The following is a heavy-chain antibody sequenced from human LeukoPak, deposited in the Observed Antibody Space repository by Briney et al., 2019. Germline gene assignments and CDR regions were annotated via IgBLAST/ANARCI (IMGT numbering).Heavy chain of an antibody. CDR2: VWSDGTEK. J-gene: IGHJ4*02. Sequence: QPGGSLRLSCAASGFTFTGYAMHWVRQAPGKGLEWVTVVWSDGTEKYYADSVKGRFTVSRDNSKSTLFLQMNSLTAEDTAVYYCATNYGSGNTDHYFDYWGQGTLVTVSS. V-gene: IGHV3-33*01. D-gene: IGHD3-10*01. CDR1: GFTFTGYA. CDR3: ATNYGSGNTDHYFDY.